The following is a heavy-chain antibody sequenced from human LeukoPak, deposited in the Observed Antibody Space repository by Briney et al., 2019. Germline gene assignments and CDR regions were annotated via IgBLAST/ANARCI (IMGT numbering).Heavy chain of an antibody. D-gene: IGHD3-10*01. V-gene: IGHV3-66*01. CDR3: ARDALRSGVFDY. Sequence: GGSLRLSCAASGFTVSSNYMSWVRQAPGKGLEWVSVIYSGGSTYYADSVKGRFTISRDNSKNTLYLQMNSLRAEDTAAYYCARDALRSGVFDYWGQGTLVTVSS. J-gene: IGHJ4*02. CDR1: GFTVSSNY. CDR2: IYSGGST.